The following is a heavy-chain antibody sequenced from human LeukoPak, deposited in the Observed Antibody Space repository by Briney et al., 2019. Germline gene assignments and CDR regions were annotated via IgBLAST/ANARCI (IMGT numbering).Heavy chain of an antibody. J-gene: IGHJ6*03. CDR1: GGTFSSYA. Sequence: SVEVSCKASGGTFSSYAISWVRQAPGQGLEWMGGIIPIFGTANYAQKFQGRVTITADESTSTAYMELSSLRSEDTAVYYCARVNEYYYYMDVWGKGTTVTVSS. CDR2: IIPIFGTA. V-gene: IGHV1-69*13. CDR3: ARVNEYYYYMDV.